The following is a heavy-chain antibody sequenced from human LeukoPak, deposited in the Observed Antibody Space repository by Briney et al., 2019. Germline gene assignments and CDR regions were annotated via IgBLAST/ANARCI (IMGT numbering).Heavy chain of an antibody. Sequence: GGSLRLSCAASGFTFSSYAMHWVRQAPGKGLEYVSAISSNGGSTYYANSVKGRFTISRDNSKNTLYLQMGSLRAEDMAVYYCARARLMITFGGVIVIPPDYWGQRTLVTVSS. D-gene: IGHD3-16*02. V-gene: IGHV3-64*01. J-gene: IGHJ4*02. CDR3: ARARLMITFGGVIVIPPDY. CDR1: GFTFSSYA. CDR2: ISSNGGST.